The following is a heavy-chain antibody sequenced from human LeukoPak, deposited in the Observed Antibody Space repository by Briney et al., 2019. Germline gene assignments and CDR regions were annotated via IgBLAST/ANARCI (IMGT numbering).Heavy chain of an antibody. J-gene: IGHJ4*02. CDR2: IYYSGST. V-gene: IGHV4-59*01. Sequence: SETLSLTCTVSGGSISTYYWSWIRQPPGEGLEWIGYIYYSGSTNYNPSLKSRVTISVDTSKNQFSLKLSSVTAADTAVYYCARSHSVWTSFDYWGQGTLVTSPQ. CDR1: GGSISTYY. D-gene: IGHD3/OR15-3a*01. CDR3: ARSHSVWTSFDY.